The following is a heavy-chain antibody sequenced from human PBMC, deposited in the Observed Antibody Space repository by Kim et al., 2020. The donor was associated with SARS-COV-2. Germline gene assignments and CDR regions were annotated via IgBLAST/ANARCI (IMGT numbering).Heavy chain of an antibody. Sequence: GGSLRLSCVASGFTFANFWMTWVRQAPGKGLEWVAIINQDGSEIYYVGSVMGRFIISRDNAKNSLFLQMNSLRADDTAVYYCAYRYGHYWGQGTLVTVSS. V-gene: IGHV3-7*01. CDR3: AYRYGHY. D-gene: IGHD1-26*01. CDR2: INQDGSEI. J-gene: IGHJ4*02. CDR1: GFTFANFW.